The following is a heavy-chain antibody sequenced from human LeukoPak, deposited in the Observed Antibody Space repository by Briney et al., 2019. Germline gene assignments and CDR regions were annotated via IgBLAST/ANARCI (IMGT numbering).Heavy chain of an antibody. J-gene: IGHJ6*02. V-gene: IGHV1-18*01. CDR2: ISAYNGNT. CDR1: GYTFTSYG. CDR3: AKFWPSWNGMDV. D-gene: IGHD2-2*01. Sequence: ASVKVSCKASGYTFTSYGISWVRQAPGQGLESMGWISAYNGNTNYAQKLQGRVTMTTDTSTSTAYMELRSLRSDDTAVYYCAKFWPSWNGMDVWGQGTTVTVSS.